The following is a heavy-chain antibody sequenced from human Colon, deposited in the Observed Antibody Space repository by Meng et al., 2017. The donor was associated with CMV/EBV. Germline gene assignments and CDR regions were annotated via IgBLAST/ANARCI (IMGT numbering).Heavy chain of an antibody. Sequence: ASVKVSCKASGYSFSSYGITWVRQAPGQGLEWMGWISGYTGNTKYAEKFQGRVTMTKDKATSTAEVELRSLRSDDTAVYYCARGGGYERGIDYWGQGTLVTVSS. CDR3: ARGGGYERGIDY. CDR1: GYSFSSYG. V-gene: IGHV1-18*01. D-gene: IGHD5-12*01. CDR2: ISGYTGNT. J-gene: IGHJ4*02.